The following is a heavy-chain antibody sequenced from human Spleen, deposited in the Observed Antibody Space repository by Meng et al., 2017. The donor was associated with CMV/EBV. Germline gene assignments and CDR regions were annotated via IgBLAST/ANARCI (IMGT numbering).Heavy chain of an antibody. D-gene: IGHD6-13*01. CDR3: ARSMNTAADY. V-gene: IGHV3-21*01. CDR1: GFTFTRYT. Sequence: GESLKISCAASGFTFTRYTMNWVRQAPGKGLEWVSSISHSSTYIYYADSVRGRFTISRDNTKNTLYLQMNSLRPDDTGVYYCARSMNTAADYWGQGTLVTVSS. J-gene: IGHJ4*02. CDR2: ISHSSTYI.